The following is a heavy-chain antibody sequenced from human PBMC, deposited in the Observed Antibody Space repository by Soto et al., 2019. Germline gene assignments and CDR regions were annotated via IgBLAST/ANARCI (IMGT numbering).Heavy chain of an antibody. D-gene: IGHD5-18*01. Sequence: QVQLVQSGAEVKKPGSSVKVSCKASGGTFSSYAISWVRQAPGQGIEWMGGIIPIFGTANYAQKFQGRVTITADESTSTAYMELSSLRSEDTAVYYCAREPGYSYGSRPYYYYGMDVWGQGTTVTVSS. CDR3: AREPGYSYGSRPYYYYGMDV. V-gene: IGHV1-69*01. J-gene: IGHJ6*02. CDR2: IIPIFGTA. CDR1: GGTFSSYA.